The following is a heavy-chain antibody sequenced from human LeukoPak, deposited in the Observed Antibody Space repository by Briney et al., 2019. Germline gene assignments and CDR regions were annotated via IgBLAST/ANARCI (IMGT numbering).Heavy chain of an antibody. Sequence: LETLSLTCTVSGGSISSYYWSWIRQPAGKGLEWIGRLCPTGSADYNPSLTSRVALSVDTSKNQFSLNLDSVTAADTAVYCARDLAVAGTVAALGYWGQGTQVTVSS. CDR1: GGSISSYY. CDR3: ARDLAVAGTVAALGY. CDR2: LCPTGSA. V-gene: IGHV4-4*07. J-gene: IGHJ4*02. D-gene: IGHD6-19*01.